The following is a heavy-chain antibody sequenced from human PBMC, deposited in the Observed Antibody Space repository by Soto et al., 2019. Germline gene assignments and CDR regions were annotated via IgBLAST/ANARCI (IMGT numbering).Heavy chain of an antibody. J-gene: IGHJ4*02. V-gene: IGHV3-33*01. D-gene: IGHD2-15*01. CDR1: GFTFSSYG. CDR3: ARDPSYCSGGSCLAFDY. CDR2: IWYDGSNK. Sequence: PGGSLRLSCAASGFTFSSYGMYWVRQAPGKGLEWVAVIWYDGSNKYYADSVKGRFTISRDNSKNTLYLQMNSLRAEDTAVYYCARDPSYCSGGSCLAFDYWGQGT.